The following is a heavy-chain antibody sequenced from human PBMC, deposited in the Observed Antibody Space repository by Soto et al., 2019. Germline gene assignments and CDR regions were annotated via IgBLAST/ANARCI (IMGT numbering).Heavy chain of an antibody. CDR1: GFTFSTYI. CDR3: ARDPHSSGWYEWVSMTLSIDFDY. J-gene: IGHJ4*02. Sequence: GGSLRLSCEASGFTFSTYIMHWVRQAPGKGLQWVAVISSDGSNKYYADSVKGRFTISRDNSKNKLYLQMNSLRPQDTAVYYCARDPHSSGWYEWVSMTLSIDFDYWGQGTLVTAPQ. V-gene: IGHV3-30*04. D-gene: IGHD6-19*01. CDR2: ISSDGSNK.